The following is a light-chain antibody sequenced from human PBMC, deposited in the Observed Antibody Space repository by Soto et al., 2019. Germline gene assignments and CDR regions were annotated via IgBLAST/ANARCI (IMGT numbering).Light chain of an antibody. CDR2: AAS. J-gene: IGKJ4*01. Sequence: DIQMTQSPATLSGSVGDRVTITCRASQSITSYVNWYQQKPGKAPKLLIYAASSLQSGVPSRFSGSVSGTDVTLTISSLQPEDVAAYYCQEYNSAPLTFGGGTKVDIK. CDR3: QEYNSAPLT. CDR1: QSITSY. V-gene: IGKV1-39*01.